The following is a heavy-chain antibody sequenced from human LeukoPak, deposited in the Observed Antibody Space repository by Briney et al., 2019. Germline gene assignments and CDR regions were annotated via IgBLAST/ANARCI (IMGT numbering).Heavy chain of an antibody. D-gene: IGHD1-26*01. CDR3: AKDYSGNYYRLDV. V-gene: IGHV3-30*18. CDR2: ISYDGSNK. Sequence: GGSLRLSCAASGFTFSTYGMHWVRQAPGKGLEWVAVISYDGSNKYFADSVKGRFTISGDNFKNTLYLQVNSPRAEDTGLYYCAKDYSGNYYRLDVWGQGTTVTVSS. J-gene: IGHJ6*02. CDR1: GFTFSTYG.